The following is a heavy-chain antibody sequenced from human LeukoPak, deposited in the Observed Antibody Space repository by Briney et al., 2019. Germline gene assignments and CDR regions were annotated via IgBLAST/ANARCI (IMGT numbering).Heavy chain of an antibody. CDR1: GFTFSSYW. CDR3: ARVSPNTVTTLQYFDY. D-gene: IGHD4-17*01. CDR2: INSDGSST. J-gene: IGHJ4*02. Sequence: TGGSLRLSCAASGFTFSSYWMHWVRQAPGEGLVWVSRINSDGSSTSYADSVKGRFTISRDNAKNSLYLQMNSLRAEDTAVYYCARVSPNTVTTLQYFDYWGQGTLVTVSS. V-gene: IGHV3-74*01.